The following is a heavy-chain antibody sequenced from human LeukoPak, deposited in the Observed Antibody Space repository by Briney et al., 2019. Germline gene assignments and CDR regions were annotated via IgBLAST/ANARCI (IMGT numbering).Heavy chain of an antibody. J-gene: IGHJ3*02. CDR3: ARGRGGSGSSDAFDI. Sequence: SETLSLTCAVYGVSFSGYYWSWIRQPPGKGLEWIGEINHSGSTNYNPSLKSRVTISVDTSKNQFSLKLSSVTAADTAVYYCARGRGGSGSSDAFDIWGQGTMVTVSS. D-gene: IGHD3-10*01. CDR1: GVSFSGYY. V-gene: IGHV4-34*01. CDR2: INHSGST.